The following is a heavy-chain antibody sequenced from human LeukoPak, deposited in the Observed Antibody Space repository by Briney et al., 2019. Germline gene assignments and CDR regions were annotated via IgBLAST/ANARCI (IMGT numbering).Heavy chain of an antibody. D-gene: IGHD3-10*01. CDR3: AKDLRQYGSGSHLDY. V-gene: IGHV3-23*01. CDR2: ISVSGT. Sequence: GGSLRLSCAASGFTFSSYAMSWVRQAPGKGLEWVSAISVSGTYYADSVKGRFTISRDNSNNTLYLQMSSLRAEDTAVYYCAKDLRQYGSGSHLDYWGQGTLVTVSS. CDR1: GFTFSSYA. J-gene: IGHJ4*02.